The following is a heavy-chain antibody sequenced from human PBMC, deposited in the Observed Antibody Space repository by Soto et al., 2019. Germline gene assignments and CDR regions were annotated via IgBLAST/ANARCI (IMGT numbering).Heavy chain of an antibody. Sequence: LSLTCTVSCGSISSSSYYWGWIRQPPGKGLEWIGSIYYSGSTYYNPSLKSRVTISVDTSKNQFSLKLSSVTAADTAVYYCARHSAAALHGEYYYGMDVWGQGTTVTVSS. J-gene: IGHJ6*02. CDR3: ARHSAAALHGEYYYGMDV. V-gene: IGHV4-39*01. D-gene: IGHD6-13*01. CDR1: CGSISSSSYY. CDR2: IYYSGST.